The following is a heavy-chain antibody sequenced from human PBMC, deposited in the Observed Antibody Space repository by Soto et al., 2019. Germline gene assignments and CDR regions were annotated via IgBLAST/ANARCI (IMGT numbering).Heavy chain of an antibody. CDR2: INHSGST. J-gene: IGHJ6*02. D-gene: IGHD3-3*01. Sequence: PSETLCLTCAVYGGSFSGYYWSGIRQPPGKGLEWIGEINHSGSTNYNPSLKSRVTISVDTSKNQFYLKLSSVTAADTAVYYCARGAYEFWGVYSGYYYGMDVWGQGTTVTVSS. CDR1: GGSFSGYY. CDR3: ARGAYEFWGVYSGYYYGMDV. V-gene: IGHV4-34*01.